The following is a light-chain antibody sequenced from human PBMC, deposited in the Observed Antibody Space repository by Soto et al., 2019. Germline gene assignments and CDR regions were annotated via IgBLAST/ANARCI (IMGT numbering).Light chain of an antibody. CDR1: QSVSSSY. CDR3: QQYGSSPRT. CDR2: GAS. J-gene: IGKJ2*01. V-gene: IGKV3-20*01. Sequence: EIVLTQSPGTLSLSPGERATLSCRASQSVSSSYLAWYQQTPGQAPRFLIYGASSRATGIPDRFSGSGSGTDFTLTISSLEPEDGAVYYCQQYGSSPRTFGQGTKLEI.